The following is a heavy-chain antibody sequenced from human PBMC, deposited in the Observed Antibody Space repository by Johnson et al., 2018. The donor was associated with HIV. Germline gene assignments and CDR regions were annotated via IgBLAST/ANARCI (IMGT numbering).Heavy chain of an antibody. CDR1: GFTFSTYA. J-gene: IGHJ3*02. CDR3: ARCGYSNYGDVVDI. V-gene: IGHV3-30-3*01. CDR2: ISYDGSNK. D-gene: IGHD1-26*01. Sequence: QEQLVESGGGVVQPGRSLRLSCAASGFTFSTYAMHWVRQAPGKGLEWVAVISYDGSNKYYADSVKGRFTISRDNSKNTLYLQMNSLRAEDTAVYYCARCGYSNYGDVVDIWGQGTMVIVSS.